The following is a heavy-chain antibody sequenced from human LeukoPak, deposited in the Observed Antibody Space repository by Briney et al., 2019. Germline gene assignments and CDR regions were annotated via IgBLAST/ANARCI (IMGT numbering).Heavy chain of an antibody. CDR2: ISANGVVT. J-gene: IGHJ4*02. D-gene: IGHD6-19*01. CDR1: GFTFSDYP. V-gene: IGHV3-23*01. CDR3: ARRGWLVNFDY. Sequence: GGSLRLSCAASGFTFSDYPMNWVRQTPGKGLEWVSVISANGVVTDSADSVKGRFSISRDNSKNTLYLQMNTLRAEDTAIYHCARRGWLVNFDYWGQGTLVTVSS.